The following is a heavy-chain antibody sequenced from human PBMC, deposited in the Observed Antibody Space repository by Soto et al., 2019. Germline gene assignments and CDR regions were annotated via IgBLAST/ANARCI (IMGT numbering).Heavy chain of an antibody. D-gene: IGHD2-2*01. J-gene: IGHJ4*02. V-gene: IGHV3-7*01. CDR2: IKKDGSEK. CDR1: GISFRDAW. Sequence: GGSLRLSCAASGISFRDAWMSWVRQAPGQGPEWVAKIKKDGSEKYYVDSVKGRFTISRDNARSSLYLQMNSLTADDTAVYYCATNAFWRQGSLVTVSA. CDR3: ATNAF.